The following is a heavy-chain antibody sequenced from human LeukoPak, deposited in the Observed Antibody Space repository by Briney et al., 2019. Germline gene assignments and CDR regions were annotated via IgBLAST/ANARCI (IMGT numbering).Heavy chain of an antibody. V-gene: IGHV3-11*01. CDR3: AGGYCSSTSCYVPPDY. D-gene: IGHD2-2*01. Sequence: GGSLRLSCAASGFTFSDYYMSWIRQAPGKGLEWVSYISSSGSTIYYADSVKGRFTISRDNAKNSLYLQMNSLRAEDTAVYYCAGGYCSSTSCYVPPDYWGQGTLVTVSS. CDR1: GFTFSDYY. J-gene: IGHJ4*02. CDR2: ISSSGSTI.